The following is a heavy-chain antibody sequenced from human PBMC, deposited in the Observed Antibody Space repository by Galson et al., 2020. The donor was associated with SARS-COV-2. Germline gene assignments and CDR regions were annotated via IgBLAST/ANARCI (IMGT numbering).Heavy chain of an antibody. CDR3: ARTDLSITIFGVVIITGDAFDI. V-gene: IGHV3-7*03. CDR1: GFTFSSYW. CDR2: IKQDGSEK. J-gene: IGHJ3*02. D-gene: IGHD3-3*01. Sequence: TGGSLRLSCAASGFTFSSYWMSWVRQAPGKGLEWVANIKQDGSEKYYVDSVKGRFTISRDNAKNSLYLQMNSLRAEDTAVYYCARTDLSITIFGVVIITGDAFDIWGQGTMVTVSS.